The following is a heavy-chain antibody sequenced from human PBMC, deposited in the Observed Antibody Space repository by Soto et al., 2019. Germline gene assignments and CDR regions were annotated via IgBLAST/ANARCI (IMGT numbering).Heavy chain of an antibody. D-gene: IGHD2-2*01. J-gene: IGHJ4*02. CDR3: ATGYCISTSCIFDY. CDR2: FDPEDGET. Sequence: ASVKVSCKVSGYTLIELSMHWVRQAPGKGLEWMGGFDPEDGETIYAQKFQGRVTMTEDTSTDTAYMELSSLRSEDTAVYYCATGYCISTSCIFDYWGQGTLVTVSS. V-gene: IGHV1-24*01. CDR1: GYTLIELS.